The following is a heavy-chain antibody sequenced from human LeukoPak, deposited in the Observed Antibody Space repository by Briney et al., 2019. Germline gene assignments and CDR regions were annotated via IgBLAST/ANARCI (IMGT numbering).Heavy chain of an antibody. CDR1: GGSISSYY. V-gene: IGHV4-59*01. D-gene: IGHD3-10*01. CDR3: AGSGSVYYLVTFDY. CDR2: IYYSGST. Sequence: SGTLSLSCTVSGGSISSYYRSWIRQPPGKGLEWIGDIYYSGSTNYNPSLRSRVTISVDTSKNQFSLKLSAWTPPAPAVCFCAGSGSVYYLVTFDYWGQGNLVTASS. J-gene: IGHJ4*02.